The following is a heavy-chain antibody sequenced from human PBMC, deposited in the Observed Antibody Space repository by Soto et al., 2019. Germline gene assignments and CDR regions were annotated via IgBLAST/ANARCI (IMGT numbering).Heavy chain of an antibody. V-gene: IGHV1-8*01. J-gene: IGHJ4*02. D-gene: IGHD4-17*01. Sequence: QVQLVQSGAEVKKPGASVKVSCKASGYTFTSYDINWVRQATGQGLEWMGWMHPNSGNTGYAQKLQGRVTMTRNTSISTAYMELSSLRSEDTAVYYCARGVTRNYGDATGYWGQGTLVTVSS. CDR3: ARGVTRNYGDATGY. CDR2: MHPNSGNT. CDR1: GYTFTSYD.